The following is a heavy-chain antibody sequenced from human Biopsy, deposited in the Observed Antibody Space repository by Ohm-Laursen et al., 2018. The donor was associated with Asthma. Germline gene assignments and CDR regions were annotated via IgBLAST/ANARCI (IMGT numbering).Heavy chain of an antibody. D-gene: IGHD2-21*01. CDR3: ARVSQGELYCGGDCYSGFDY. V-gene: IGHV4-31*03. J-gene: IGHJ4*02. CDR1: YGSITSGGYY. CDR2: IYYSGST. Sequence: SDTLSLTCTVSYGSITSGGYYWTWIRQHPGKVLEWIGFIYYSGSTYYNPSLKSRVTISVDTSKNQFSLRLISVTAADTAVYYCARVSQGELYCGGDCYSGFDYWGQGILVTVSS.